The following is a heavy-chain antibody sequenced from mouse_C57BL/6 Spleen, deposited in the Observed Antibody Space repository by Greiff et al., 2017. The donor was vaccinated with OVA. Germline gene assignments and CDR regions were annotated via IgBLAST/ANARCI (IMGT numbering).Heavy chain of an antibody. CDR1: GYTFTSYW. CDR2: INPSNGGT. V-gene: IGHV1-53*01. D-gene: IGHD1-1*01. J-gene: IGHJ2*01. CDR3: AREDYGSSYFDY. Sequence: QVHVKQSGTELVKPGASVKLSCKASGYTFTSYWMHWVKQRPGQGLEWIGNINPSNGGTNYNEKFKSKATLTVDKSSSTAYMQLSSLTSEDSAVYYCAREDYGSSYFDYWGQGTTLTVSS.